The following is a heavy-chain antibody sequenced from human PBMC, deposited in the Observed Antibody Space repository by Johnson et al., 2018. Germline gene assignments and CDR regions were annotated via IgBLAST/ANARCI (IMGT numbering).Heavy chain of an antibody. J-gene: IGHJ6*03. CDR3: AREGAEGMYYDYYMDV. CDR2: ISYDGSNK. D-gene: IGHD6-13*01. CDR1: GFTFSSYA. Sequence: VQLVESGGGVVQPGRSLRLSCAASGFTFSSYAMHWVRQAPGKGLEWVAVISYDGSNKYSADSVKGRFTISRDNAKNSLYLQMNSLRAEDTAVYYCAREGAEGMYYDYYMDVGGKGTTVTVSS. V-gene: IGHV3-30-3*01.